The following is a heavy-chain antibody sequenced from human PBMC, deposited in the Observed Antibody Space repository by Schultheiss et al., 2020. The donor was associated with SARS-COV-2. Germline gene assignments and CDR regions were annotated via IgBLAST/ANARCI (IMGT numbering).Heavy chain of an antibody. CDR2: INPNTAGT. D-gene: IGHD6-19*01. Sequence: GESLKISCKASGYTFTGYYIHWVRQAPGQGLEWMGWINPNTAGTNYAQKFQGRVTMTRDTSISTAYMEVSRLRYDDTAVYYCARRLAVAAHFDYWGQGTLVTVSS. CDR1: GYTFTGYY. CDR3: ARRLAVAAHFDY. J-gene: IGHJ4*02. V-gene: IGHV1-2*02.